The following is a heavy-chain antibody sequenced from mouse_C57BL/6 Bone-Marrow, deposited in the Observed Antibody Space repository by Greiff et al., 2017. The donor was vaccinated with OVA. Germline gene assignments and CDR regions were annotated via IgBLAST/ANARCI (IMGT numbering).Heavy chain of an antibody. CDR3: ARPGYGSSTGYYAMDY. D-gene: IGHD1-1*01. V-gene: IGHV5-17*01. J-gene: IGHJ4*01. CDR2: ISSCSSTI. CDR1: GFTFSDYG. Sequence: EVKLMESGGGLVKPGGSLKLSCAASGFTFSDYGMHWVRQAPEKGLEWVAYISSCSSTIYYADTVKGRFTISRDNAKNTLFLQMTRMRSEDTAMYYCARPGYGSSTGYYAMDYWGQGTSVTVSS.